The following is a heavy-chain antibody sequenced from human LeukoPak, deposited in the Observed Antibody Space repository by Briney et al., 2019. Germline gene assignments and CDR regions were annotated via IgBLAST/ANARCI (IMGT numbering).Heavy chain of an antibody. Sequence: GGSLRLSCAASGFTINNNYMNWVRQAPGKGLEWVSYISSSSDLMSYVASVKGRFTVSRDNAKNSLFLQMNSLRDEDTAVYYCARVLRGLYNLGDWGQGTLVTVSS. CDR3: ARVLRGLYNLGD. J-gene: IGHJ4*02. CDR2: ISSSSDLM. D-gene: IGHD3-10*01. V-gene: IGHV3-48*02. CDR1: GFTINNNY.